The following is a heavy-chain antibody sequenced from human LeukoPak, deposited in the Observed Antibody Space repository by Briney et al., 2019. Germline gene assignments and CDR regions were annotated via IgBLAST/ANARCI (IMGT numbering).Heavy chain of an antibody. CDR1: GGSISSGSYY. Sequence: SETLSLTCTVSGGSISSGSYYWNWIRQPAGKGLEWIGRIYISGSTNYNPSLKSRVTISIDTSKNQFSLKLSSVTAADTAVYYCTRDRRDGYNYVDIWGQGTLVTVSS. D-gene: IGHD5-24*01. CDR2: IYISGST. J-gene: IGHJ4*02. V-gene: IGHV4-61*02. CDR3: TRDRRDGYNYVDI.